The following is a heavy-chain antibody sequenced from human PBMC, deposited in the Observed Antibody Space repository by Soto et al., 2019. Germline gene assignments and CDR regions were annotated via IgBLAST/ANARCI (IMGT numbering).Heavy chain of an antibody. CDR2: IYHSGST. V-gene: IGHV4-30-2*01. CDR1: GGSISSGGYS. CDR3: ARVADCGGDCYSFGYFQH. D-gene: IGHD2-21*02. Sequence: TLSLTCAVSGGSISSGGYSWSWIRQPPGKGLEWIGYIYHSGSTYYNPSLKSRVTISVDRSKNQFSLKLSSVTAADTAVYYCARVADCGGDCYSFGYFQHWGQGTLVTVSS. J-gene: IGHJ1*01.